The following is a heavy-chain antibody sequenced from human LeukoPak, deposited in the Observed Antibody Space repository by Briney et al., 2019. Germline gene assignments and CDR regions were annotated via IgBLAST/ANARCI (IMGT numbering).Heavy chain of an antibody. CDR2: INPNSGDT. V-gene: IGHV1-2*02. D-gene: IGHD6-13*01. Sequence: ASVKVSCKASGYTFTGYYMHWVRQAPGQGLEWMGWINPNSGDTKYAQKFQGRVTMTRDTSISTAYMELTRLRSDDSAVYYCARGETEETGTRPDAFGIWGQGTMVTVSS. CDR3: ARGETEETGTRPDAFGI. CDR1: GYTFTGYY. J-gene: IGHJ3*02.